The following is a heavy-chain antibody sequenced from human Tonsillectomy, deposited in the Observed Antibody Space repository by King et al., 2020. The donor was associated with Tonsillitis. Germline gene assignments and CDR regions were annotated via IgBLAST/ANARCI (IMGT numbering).Heavy chain of an antibody. D-gene: IGHD3-10*01. CDR3: ARLQFGELLSYDY. CDR2: IYYSGST. J-gene: IGHJ4*02. CDR1: GGSISSYY. V-gene: IGHV4-59*08. Sequence: VQLQESGPGLVKPSETLSLTCTVSGGSISSYYWSWIRQPPGKGLEWIGYIYYSGSTNYNPSLKSRVTISVDTPKTQFSLTLSSVTAADTAVYYCARLQFGELLSYDYWGQGTLVTVSS.